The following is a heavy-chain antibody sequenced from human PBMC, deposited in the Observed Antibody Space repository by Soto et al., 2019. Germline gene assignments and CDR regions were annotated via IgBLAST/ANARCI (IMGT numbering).Heavy chain of an antibody. D-gene: IGHD2-2*01. CDR2: ISHSGST. V-gene: IGHV4-4*02. Sequence: QVQLQESGPGLVKPSGTLSLTCTVSGDSISGTYWWSWVRQPPGKGLEWIGEISHSGSTTYNPSLTSQVTMSVDKSKNQFSLKVISVTAADTAVYYCARVMPAYGMDVWGQGTTVTVS. J-gene: IGHJ6*02. CDR1: GDSISGTYW. CDR3: ARVMPAYGMDV.